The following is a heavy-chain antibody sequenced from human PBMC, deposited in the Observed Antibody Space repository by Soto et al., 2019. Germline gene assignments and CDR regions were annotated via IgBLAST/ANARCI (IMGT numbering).Heavy chain of an antibody. CDR1: GFTFSSYG. V-gene: IGHV3-30*18. CDR3: XKVGRIGTAMEWNYYYYGMDV. CDR2: ISYDGSNK. Sequence: SGFTFSSYGMHWVRQAPGKGLEWVAVISYDGSNKYYADSVKGRFTISRDNSKNTLYLQXXXLXXXXTAVXYXXKVGRIGTAMEWNYYYYGMDVWGQGTTVTVSS. J-gene: IGHJ6*02. D-gene: IGHD5-18*01.